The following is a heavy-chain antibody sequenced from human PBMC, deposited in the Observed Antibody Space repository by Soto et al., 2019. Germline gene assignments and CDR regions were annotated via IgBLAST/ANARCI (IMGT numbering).Heavy chain of an antibody. V-gene: IGHV4-59*01. Sequence: TSETLSLTCTVSGGSISSYYWSWIRQPPGKGLEWIGYIYYSGSTNYNPSLKSRVTISVDTSKNQFSLKLSSVTAADTAVYYCARDVIAAAGTDYYYYGMDVWGQGTTVTVSS. CDR1: GGSISSYY. CDR2: IYYSGST. D-gene: IGHD6-13*01. CDR3: ARDVIAAAGTDYYYYGMDV. J-gene: IGHJ6*02.